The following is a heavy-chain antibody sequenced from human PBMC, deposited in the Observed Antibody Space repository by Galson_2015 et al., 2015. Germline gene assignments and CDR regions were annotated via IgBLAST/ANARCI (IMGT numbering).Heavy chain of an antibody. V-gene: IGHV4-39*01. CDR2: IYYSGST. CDR3: ARPDVSGWYDY. Sequence: TLSLTCTVSGGSLSSSSYYWGWIRQPPGTGLEWIGSIYYSGSTYYNPSLKSRVTISVDTSKNQFSLKLSSVTAADTAVYYCARPDVSGWYDYWGQGTLVTVSS. CDR1: GGSLSSSSYY. J-gene: IGHJ4*02. D-gene: IGHD6-19*01.